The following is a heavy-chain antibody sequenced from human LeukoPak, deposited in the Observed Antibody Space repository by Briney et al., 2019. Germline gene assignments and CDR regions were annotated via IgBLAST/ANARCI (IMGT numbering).Heavy chain of an antibody. Sequence: GASVKVSCKASGYIFTDYNMHWVKQAPGKGLEWMGGFDPEDGETVYAQKFQGRVTMTEDTSRDTAYMELSSLRSEDTAVYYCATAPEEHLVHYWGQGTLVTVSS. CDR2: FDPEDGET. J-gene: IGHJ4*02. CDR1: GYIFTDYN. CDR3: ATAPEEHLVHY. V-gene: IGHV1-24*01. D-gene: IGHD6-13*01.